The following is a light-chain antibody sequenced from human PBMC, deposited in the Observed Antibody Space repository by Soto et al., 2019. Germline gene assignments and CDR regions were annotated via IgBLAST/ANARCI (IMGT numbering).Light chain of an antibody. Sequence: EIVLTQSPGTLSLSPGERATLSCRASQSVSSSYLARYQQKPGQAPRHLFYGASRRATCIQDRFSGSGSGTDFTLTISRLEPEDFTVYYCEQYGGLPYTFIPGTEMEIK. CDR3: EQYGGLPYT. CDR1: QSVSSSY. J-gene: IGKJ2*01. CDR2: GAS. V-gene: IGKV3-20*01.